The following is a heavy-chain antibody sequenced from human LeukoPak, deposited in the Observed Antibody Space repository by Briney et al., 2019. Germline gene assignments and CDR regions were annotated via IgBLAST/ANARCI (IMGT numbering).Heavy chain of an antibody. D-gene: IGHD3-16*01. CDR1: GGSISSGTYY. J-gene: IGHJ6*03. Sequence: SETLFLTCIVSGGSISSGTYYWGWIRQPPGKGLEWIGNIYYSGSTYYNPSLKSRVTMSIDTSNNQSSLKLSSVTAADTAVYYCARYLGYYYYYMDVWGKGTTVTVSS. V-gene: IGHV4-39*01. CDR2: IYYSGST. CDR3: ARYLGYYYYYMDV.